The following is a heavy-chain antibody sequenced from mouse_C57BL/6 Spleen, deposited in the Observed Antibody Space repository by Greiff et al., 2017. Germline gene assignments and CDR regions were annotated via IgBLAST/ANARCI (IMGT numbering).Heavy chain of an antibody. CDR2: INPNNGGT. Sequence: EVQLQQSGPELVKPGASVKISCKASGYTFTDYYMNWVKQSPGKSLEWIGDINPNNGGTSYNQKFKGKATLTVDTSSSTAYMELSSLTSEDSAVYYCARGGYYGSSAYWGQGTLVTVSA. D-gene: IGHD1-1*01. J-gene: IGHJ3*01. V-gene: IGHV1-26*01. CDR3: ARGGYYGSSAY. CDR1: GYTFTDYY.